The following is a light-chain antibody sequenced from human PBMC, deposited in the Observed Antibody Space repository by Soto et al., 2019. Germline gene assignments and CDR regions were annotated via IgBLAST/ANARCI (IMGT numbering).Light chain of an antibody. CDR2: STS. J-gene: IGKJ2*01. V-gene: IGKV1-39*01. Sequence: DIQMTQSPSSLSAAVGDRVTITCRASQDINKYLNWYHQTPGKAPKLLIFSTSTLYSGVPSRFSGSRSGTDFTLTISSLQPEDFATYCCQQSYSSPYTFGQWTKVEIK. CDR1: QDINKY. CDR3: QQSYSSPYT.